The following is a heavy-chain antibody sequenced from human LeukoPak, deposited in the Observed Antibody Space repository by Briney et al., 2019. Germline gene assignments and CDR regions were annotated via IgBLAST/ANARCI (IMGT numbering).Heavy chain of an antibody. CDR3: AKDRRGYSYGYDFDY. CDR2: ISGSGGST. D-gene: IGHD5-18*01. J-gene: IGHJ4*02. CDR1: GFTFSSYA. V-gene: IGHV3-23*01. Sequence: GGSLRLSCAASGFTFSSYAMSWVRQAPGKGLEWVSAISGSGGSTYYADSVKGRFTFSRDNSKNTLYLQMNSLRAEDTAVYYCAKDRRGYSYGYDFDYWGQGTLVTVSS.